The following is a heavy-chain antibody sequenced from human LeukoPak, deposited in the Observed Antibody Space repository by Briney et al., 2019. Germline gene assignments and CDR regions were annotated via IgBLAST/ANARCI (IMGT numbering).Heavy chain of an antibody. Sequence: SGTLSLTCTVSGGSISSYYWSWIRQPPGKGLEWIGYIYYSGSTNYNPSLKSRVTISVDTSKNQFSLKLSSVTAADTAVYYCARHSERWLGAFDIWGQGTMVTVSS. CDR2: IYYSGST. J-gene: IGHJ3*02. CDR1: GGSISSYY. CDR3: ARHSERWLGAFDI. D-gene: IGHD6-19*01. V-gene: IGHV4-59*08.